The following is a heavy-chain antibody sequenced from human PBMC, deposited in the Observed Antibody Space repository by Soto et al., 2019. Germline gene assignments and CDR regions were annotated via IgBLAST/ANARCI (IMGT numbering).Heavy chain of an antibody. CDR3: ARFANLETHREYCSRTSCST. CDR2: INHSGST. Sequence: QVQLQQWGAGLLKPSETLSLTCAVYGESFSGYYWSWIRQPPGKGLEWIGEINHSGSTNYNPSLNVRVIISVDTSTNQFSLKLSSVTGADTAVYYCARFANLETHREYCSRTSCSTWGQGTLVTVSS. D-gene: IGHD2-2*01. V-gene: IGHV4-34*01. J-gene: IGHJ5*02. CDR1: GESFSGYY.